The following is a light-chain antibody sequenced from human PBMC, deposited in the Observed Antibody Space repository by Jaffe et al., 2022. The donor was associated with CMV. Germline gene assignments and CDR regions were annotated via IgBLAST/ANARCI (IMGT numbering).Light chain of an antibody. V-gene: IGKV3-15*01. CDR3: QQYSNWPPYT. CDR1: QSVSSN. Sequence: EVVMTQSPATLSVSPGERATLSCRASQSVSSNLAWFQQKPGQAPRLLIYDASTRATGIPARFSGSGSGTKFTLTISSLQSEDSAVYYCQQYSNWPPYTFGQGTKLEIK. J-gene: IGKJ2*01. CDR2: DAS.